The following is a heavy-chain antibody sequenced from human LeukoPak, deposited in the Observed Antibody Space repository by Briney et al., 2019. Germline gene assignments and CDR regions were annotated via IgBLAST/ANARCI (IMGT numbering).Heavy chain of an antibody. J-gene: IGHJ4*02. CDR2: ISYDGSNK. D-gene: IGHD6-19*01. CDR3: AKSEQWLVLCD. Sequence: PGGSLRLSCAASGFTFSSYGMHWVRQAPGKGLEWVAVISYDGSNKYYADSVKGRFTISRDNSKNTLYLQMNSLRAEDTAVYYCAKSEQWLVLCDWGQGTLVTVSS. V-gene: IGHV3-30*18. CDR1: GFTFSSYG.